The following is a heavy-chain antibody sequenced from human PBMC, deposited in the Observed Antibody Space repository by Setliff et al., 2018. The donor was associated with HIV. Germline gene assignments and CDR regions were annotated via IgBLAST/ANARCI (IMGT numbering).Heavy chain of an antibody. Sequence: GASLKLSCKGSGYSFSSYWIGWVRQMPGEGLEWMGIIYPGDSDTRYSPSSQGQVTISADKSISTAYLQCSSLKASDTAMYYCARLGGICSGGSCTALAYTMDVWGQGTTVTVSS. V-gene: IGHV5-51*01. CDR2: IYPGDSDT. CDR1: GYSFSSYW. D-gene: IGHD2-15*01. CDR3: ARLGGICSGGSCTALAYTMDV. J-gene: IGHJ6*02.